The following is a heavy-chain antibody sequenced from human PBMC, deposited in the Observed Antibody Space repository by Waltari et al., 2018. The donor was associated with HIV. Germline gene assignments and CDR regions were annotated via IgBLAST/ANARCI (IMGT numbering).Heavy chain of an antibody. CDR3: ARRGLDPLIPNNGFDS. Sequence: QVQLQQWGARLLKPSETLSLTCAVYGVSLVDYSWNWLRQTPGKGVEWIGEVNHSGTSNAVPSLKSRVSNSVNALKRQLSLNLTSVTAADTGVYFCARRGLDPLIPNNGFDSWGQGTVVIVSS. D-gene: IGHD3-16*01. V-gene: IGHV4-34*02. J-gene: IGHJ5*01. CDR1: GVSLVDYS. CDR2: VNHSGTS.